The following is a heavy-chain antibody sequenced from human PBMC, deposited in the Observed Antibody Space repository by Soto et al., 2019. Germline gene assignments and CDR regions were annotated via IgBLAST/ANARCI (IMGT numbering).Heavy chain of an antibody. CDR3: ARDKMTGVFDK. V-gene: IGHV4-59*12. J-gene: IGHJ4*02. Sequence: PSETLSLTCTVSGGSISSYYWSWIRQPPGKGLEWIGEIYHSGSTNYNPSLKSRVTISVDKSKNQFSLKLSSVTAADTAVYYCARDKMTGVFDKWGQGTLV. CDR1: GGSISSYY. D-gene: IGHD3-9*01. CDR2: IYHSGST.